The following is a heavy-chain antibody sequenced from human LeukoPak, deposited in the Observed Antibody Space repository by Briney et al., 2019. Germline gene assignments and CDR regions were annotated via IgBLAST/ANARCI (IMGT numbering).Heavy chain of an antibody. CDR3: ARGRGDY. J-gene: IGHJ4*02. CDR1: GGSISTTGYY. V-gene: IGHV4-39*07. Sequence: SEPLSLTCTVSGGSISTTGYYWAWIRQPPGKGLEWIGEINHSGSTNYNPSLKSRVTISVDTSKNQFSLKLSSVTAADTAVYYCARGRGDYWGQGTLVTVSS. CDR2: INHSGST.